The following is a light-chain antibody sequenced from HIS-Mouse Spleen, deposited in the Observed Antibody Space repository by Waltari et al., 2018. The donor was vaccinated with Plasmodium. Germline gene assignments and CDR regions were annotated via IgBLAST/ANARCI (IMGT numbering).Light chain of an antibody. CDR1: QGISSY. V-gene: IGKV1-8*01. J-gene: IGKJ3*01. CDR2: AAS. CDR3: QQRSNWPFT. Sequence: AIRMTQSPSSFSASTGDRVTITCRASQGISSYLAWYQQKPGKAPKLLIYAASTLQSGVPSRFSGSGSGTDFTLTISSLEPEDFAVYYCQQRSNWPFTFGPGTKVDIK.